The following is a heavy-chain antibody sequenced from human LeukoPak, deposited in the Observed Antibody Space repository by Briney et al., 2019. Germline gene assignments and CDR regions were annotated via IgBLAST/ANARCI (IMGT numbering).Heavy chain of an antibody. J-gene: IGHJ4*02. CDR3: ARAPQPSEFTTVVTHPLDY. D-gene: IGHD4-23*01. CDR1: GYTFTSYA. CDR2: INTNTGNP. V-gene: IGHV7-4-1*02. Sequence: ASVKVSCKASGYTFTSYAMNWVRQAPGQGLEWMGWINTNTGNPTYAQGFTGRFVFSLDTSVSTAYLQISSLKAEDTAVYYCARAPQPSEFTTVVTHPLDYWDQGTLVTVSS.